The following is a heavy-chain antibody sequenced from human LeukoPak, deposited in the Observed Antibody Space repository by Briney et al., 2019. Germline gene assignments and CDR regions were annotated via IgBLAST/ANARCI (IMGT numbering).Heavy chain of an antibody. V-gene: IGHV4-4*02. CDR1: GGSISSSNW. CDR2: IYHSGST. D-gene: IGHD2-15*01. J-gene: IGHJ4*02. Sequence: PSGTLSLTCAVSGGSISSSNWWSWVRQPPGKGLEWIGEIYHSGSTNYNPSLKSRVTISVDKSKNQFSLKLSPVTAADTAVYYCARRGCSGGSCYGFVYWGQGTLVTVSS. CDR3: ARRGCSGGSCYGFVY.